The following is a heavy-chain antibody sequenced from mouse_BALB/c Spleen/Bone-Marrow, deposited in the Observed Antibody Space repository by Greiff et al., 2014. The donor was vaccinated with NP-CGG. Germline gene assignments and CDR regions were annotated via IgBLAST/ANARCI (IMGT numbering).Heavy chain of an antibody. D-gene: IGHD1-1*02. Sequence: VQLQQSGAELAKPGASVKMSCKASGYTFTSYWMHWVKQRPGQGLEWIGYINPSTGYTEYNQKFKDKATLTADKSSSTAYMQLRSLTSEDSAVYYGARERYGGYYFAYWGQGTPLTVSA. CDR2: INPSTGYT. J-gene: IGHJ2*01. CDR1: GYTFTSYW. CDR3: ARERYGGYYFAY. V-gene: IGHV1-7*01.